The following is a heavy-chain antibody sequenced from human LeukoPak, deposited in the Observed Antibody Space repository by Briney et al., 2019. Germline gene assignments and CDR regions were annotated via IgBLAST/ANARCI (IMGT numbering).Heavy chain of an antibody. J-gene: IGHJ4*02. CDR2: IYYSGST. Sequence: SETLSLTCTVSGGSISSYYWSWIRQPPGKGLEWIGYIYYSGSTNYNPSLKSRVTISVDTSKNQFSLKLCSVTAADTAVYYCARLARLGMITFGGVIAPFDYWGQGTLVTVSS. CDR3: ARLARLGMITFGGVIAPFDY. D-gene: IGHD3-16*02. CDR1: GGSISSYY. V-gene: IGHV4-59*08.